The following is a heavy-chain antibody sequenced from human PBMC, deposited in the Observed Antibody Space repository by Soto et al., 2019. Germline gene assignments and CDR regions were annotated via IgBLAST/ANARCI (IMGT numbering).Heavy chain of an antibody. CDR3: SGAESPDTAYFSLY. J-gene: IGHJ4*02. D-gene: IGHD1-26*01. CDR1: GFTFSSYA. V-gene: IGHV3-30-3*01. Sequence: GGSLRLSCAASGFTFSSYAMHWVRQAPGKGLEWVAVISYDGSNKYYADSVKGRFTISRDTSNGIAYLQMNSLNIEDSAVYYCSGAESPDTAYFSLYWGQGTPVTVSS. CDR2: ISYDGSNK.